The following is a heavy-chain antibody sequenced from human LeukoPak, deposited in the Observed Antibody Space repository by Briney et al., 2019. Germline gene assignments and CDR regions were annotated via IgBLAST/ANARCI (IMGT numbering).Heavy chain of an antibody. CDR3: AKESGDSSGYFSS. J-gene: IGHJ5*02. Sequence: GGSLRLSCAASGFTFSSYAMSWVRQAPGKGLEWVSVVSGSGGSTYYADSVKGRFTISRDNSKNTLYLQMNSLRAEDTAVYYCAKESGDSSGYFSSWGQGTLVTVSS. D-gene: IGHD3-22*01. V-gene: IGHV3-23*01. CDR2: VSGSGGST. CDR1: GFTFSSYA.